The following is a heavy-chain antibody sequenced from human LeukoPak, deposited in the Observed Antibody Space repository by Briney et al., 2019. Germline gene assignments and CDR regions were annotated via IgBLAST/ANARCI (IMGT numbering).Heavy chain of an antibody. D-gene: IGHD5-18*01. CDR2: IKQDGSEK. V-gene: IGHV3-7*03. J-gene: IGHJ4*02. CDR1: GFTFSSYW. Sequence: PGGSLRLSCAASGFTFSSYWMSWVRQAPGKGLEWAANIKQDGSEKYYVDSVKGRFTISRDNAKNSLYLQMNSLRAEDTAVYYCARTTWIQLWFPYYFDYWGQGTLVTVSS. CDR3: ARTTWIQLWFPYYFDY.